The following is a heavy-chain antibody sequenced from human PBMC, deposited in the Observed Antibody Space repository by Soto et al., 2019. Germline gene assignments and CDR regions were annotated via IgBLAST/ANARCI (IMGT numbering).Heavy chain of an antibody. V-gene: IGHV3-23*01. CDR1: GFTFSSYA. D-gene: IGHD4-17*01. CDR2: ISGSGGST. J-gene: IGHJ5*01. CDR3: AKSGGDYVGVDWFDP. Sequence: PGGSLRLSCAASGFTFSSYAMSWVRQAPGKGLEWVSAISGSGGSTYYADSVKGRFTISRDNSKNTLYLQMNSLRAEDTAVYYCAKSGGDYVGVDWFDPWGQGTMVTVSS.